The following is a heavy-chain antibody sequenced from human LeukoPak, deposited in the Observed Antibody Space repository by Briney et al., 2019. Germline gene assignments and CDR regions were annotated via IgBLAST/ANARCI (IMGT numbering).Heavy chain of an antibody. CDR3: ARDRTSGVDY. Sequence: PSETLSLTCTVSGGSISSGGYSWSWIRQHPGKGLEWIGYIYYSGSTYYNPSLKSRVTISVDTSKNQFSLKLSSVTAADTAVYYCARDRTSGVDYWGQGTLVTVSS. D-gene: IGHD6-19*01. J-gene: IGHJ4*02. V-gene: IGHV4-31*03. CDR1: GGSISSGGYS. CDR2: IYYSGST.